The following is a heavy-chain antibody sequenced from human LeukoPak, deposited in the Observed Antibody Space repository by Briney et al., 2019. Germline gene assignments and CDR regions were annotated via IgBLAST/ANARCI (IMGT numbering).Heavy chain of an antibody. V-gene: IGHV3-23*01. CDR1: GFTFSSYA. CDR3: AKNLGMYYYDSYYFDY. CDR2: ISASAGST. J-gene: IGHJ4*02. D-gene: IGHD3-22*01. Sequence: PGGSLRLSCAASGFTFSSYAMSWVRQAPGKGLEWVSAISASAGSTYYADSVKGRFTISRDSSKNTLYLQMNSLRAEDTAAYYCAKNLGMYYYDSYYFDYWGQGTLVTVSS.